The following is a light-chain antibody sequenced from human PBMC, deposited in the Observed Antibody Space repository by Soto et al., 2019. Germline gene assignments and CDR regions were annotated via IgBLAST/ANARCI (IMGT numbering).Light chain of an antibody. Sequence: IVMTQSPATLSVSPGERATLSCRAGESISNNLAWYQQKPGQAPRLLIYGASTRATGIPARFSGSGSGTDSTLTISSLEPEDFAVYYCQQYTDWPITFGQGTRLEIK. V-gene: IGKV3-15*01. CDR1: ESISNN. CDR3: QQYTDWPIT. CDR2: GAS. J-gene: IGKJ5*01.